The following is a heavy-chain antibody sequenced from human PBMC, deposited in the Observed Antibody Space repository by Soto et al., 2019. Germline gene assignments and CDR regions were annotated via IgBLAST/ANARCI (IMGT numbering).Heavy chain of an antibody. V-gene: IGHV1-8*01. CDR3: ARMASFGSLNWFDP. D-gene: IGHD5-18*01. CDR1: GYTFTNND. Sequence: ASVKVSCKASGYTFTNNDVTWVRQATGQGLEWMGWMNPGSGDTGYAQKFQGRVTMTRNISIATAYMELSSLRSEDTAIYYCARMASFGSLNWFDPWGQGTPVTAPQ. J-gene: IGHJ5*02. CDR2: MNPGSGDT.